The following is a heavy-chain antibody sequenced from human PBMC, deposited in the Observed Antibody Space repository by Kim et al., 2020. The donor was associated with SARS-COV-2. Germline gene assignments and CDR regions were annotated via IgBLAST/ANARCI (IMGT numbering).Heavy chain of an antibody. CDR2: ISYDGSNK. Sequence: GGSLRLSCAASGFTFSSYGMHWVRQAPGKGLEWVAIISYDGSNKYYADSVKGRFTISRDNSKNTLYLQMNSLRVDDTAVYYCAKEGPYGGNSYYYYGMDVWGQGTTVTVSS. CDR1: GFTFSSYG. CDR3: AKEGPYGGNSYYYYGMDV. D-gene: IGHD2-21*02. V-gene: IGHV3-30*18. J-gene: IGHJ6*02.